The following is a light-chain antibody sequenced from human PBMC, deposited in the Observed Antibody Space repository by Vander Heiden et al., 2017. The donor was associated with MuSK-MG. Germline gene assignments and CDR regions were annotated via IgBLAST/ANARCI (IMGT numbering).Light chain of an antibody. V-gene: IGKV3-20*01. CDR3: QQMGRSPIT. Sequence: TQSPGTLPLSPGETSSSSRIASHTVDLGYLGWYQQKPGQAPRLLIYGASRRASGIPDRFSGSGSATDFTLTISRLEPEDLGVYYCQQMGRSPITFGRGTKVEIK. J-gene: IGKJ4*01. CDR2: GAS. CDR1: HTVDLGY.